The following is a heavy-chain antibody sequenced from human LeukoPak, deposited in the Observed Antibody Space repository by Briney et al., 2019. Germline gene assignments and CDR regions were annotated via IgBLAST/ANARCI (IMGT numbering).Heavy chain of an antibody. J-gene: IGHJ6*02. D-gene: IGHD3-3*01. CDR1: GYTFTSYD. V-gene: IGHV1-8*01. CDR2: MNPNSGNT. Sequence: ASVKVSCKASGYTFTSYDINWVRQATGQGLEWMGWMNPNSGNTGYAQKFQGRVTMTRNTSISTAYMELSSLRSEDTAVYYCARDIPSDFWSGYYTFYYYYGMDVWGQGTTVTVSS. CDR3: ARDIPSDFWSGYYTFYYYYGMDV.